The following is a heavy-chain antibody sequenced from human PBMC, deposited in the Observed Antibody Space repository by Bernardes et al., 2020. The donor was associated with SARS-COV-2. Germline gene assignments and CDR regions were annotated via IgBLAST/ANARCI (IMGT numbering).Heavy chain of an antibody. V-gene: IGHV3-64D*06. J-gene: IGHJ4*02. CDR3: VKADYKFFWPSSGWGGHFFDN. D-gene: IGHD6-19*01. CDR1: GCTFSSYS. CDR2: ISSDGDNK. Sequence: GGSRRLACSASGCTFSSYSMHWVRQAPGKGLEYVSGISSDGDNKQYADSVEDRFTISRDNSKDTLYLQLTSLRLEDTAVYYCVKADYKFFWPSSGWGGHFFDNWGQGSLLTVSS.